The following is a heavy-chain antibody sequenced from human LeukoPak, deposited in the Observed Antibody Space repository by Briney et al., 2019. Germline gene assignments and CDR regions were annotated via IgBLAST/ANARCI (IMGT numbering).Heavy chain of an antibody. CDR1: GYTFTGYY. CDR2: INPNTGGT. Sequence: ASVKVSCKASGYTFTGYYMHWVRQAPGQGPEWMGWINPNTGGTNYAQKFQGRVTMTTDSSISTAYMELSRLRSDDTAVYYCAKDPLEATAGTSSFLDYWGRGTLVTVSA. J-gene: IGHJ4*02. CDR3: AKDPLEATAGTSSFLDY. D-gene: IGHD6-13*01. V-gene: IGHV1-2*02.